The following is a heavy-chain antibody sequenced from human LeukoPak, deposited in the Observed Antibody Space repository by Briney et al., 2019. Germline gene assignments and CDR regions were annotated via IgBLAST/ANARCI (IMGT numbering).Heavy chain of an antibody. D-gene: IGHD3-22*01. J-gene: IGHJ4*02. Sequence: ASVTVSCKVSGYTLTELSMHWVRQAPGKGSEWMGGFDPEDVETIYAQKFQGRVTMTEDTSADTAYMELSSLRSEDTAVYYCATVNYYYDSSGYHDYWGQGTLVTVSS. CDR2: FDPEDVET. CDR3: ATVNYYYDSSGYHDY. CDR1: GYTLTELS. V-gene: IGHV1-24*01.